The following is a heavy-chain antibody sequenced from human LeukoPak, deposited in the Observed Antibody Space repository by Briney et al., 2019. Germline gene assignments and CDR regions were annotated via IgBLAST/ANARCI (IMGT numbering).Heavy chain of an antibody. Sequence: GGSLRLSCAASGFTFSNYGMHWVRQAPGKGLEWVAVISYDGRNTYYADSVKGRFTISRDNSKNTLSLQMNSPRTVDTAMYFCAKGELYYDGSGTFWGQGTRVTVSS. CDR1: GFTFSNYG. J-gene: IGHJ4*02. V-gene: IGHV3-30*18. CDR2: ISYDGRNT. CDR3: AKGELYYDGSGTF. D-gene: IGHD3-10*01.